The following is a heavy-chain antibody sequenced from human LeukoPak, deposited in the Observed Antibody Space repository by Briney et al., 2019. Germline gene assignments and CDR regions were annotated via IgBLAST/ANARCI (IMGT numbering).Heavy chain of an antibody. Sequence: GGSLRLSCAASGFTFSSYSMNWVRQAPGKGLEWASSISSSSSYIYYADSVKGRFTISRDNAKNSLYLQMNSLRAEDTAVYYCAVGWDSATLDYWGQGTLVTVSS. CDR1: GFTFSSYS. J-gene: IGHJ4*02. CDR2: ISSSSSYI. D-gene: IGHD2-15*01. V-gene: IGHV3-21*01. CDR3: AVGWDSATLDY.